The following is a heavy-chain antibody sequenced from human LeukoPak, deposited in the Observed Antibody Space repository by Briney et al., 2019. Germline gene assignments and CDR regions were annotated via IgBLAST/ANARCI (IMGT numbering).Heavy chain of an antibody. CDR3: TTVHGAGPVNFDY. CDR2: IKSRTDGETT. J-gene: IGHJ4*02. Sequence: SGGSLRLSCAASGFTFSDYYMNWIRQAPGKGLEWVGRIKSRTDGETTDYAAPVKGRFSISRDDSENTLYLQMNSLKNEDTAVYFCTTVHGAGPVNFDYWGQGSLVTVSS. D-gene: IGHD3-16*01. V-gene: IGHV3-15*01. CDR1: GFTFSDYY.